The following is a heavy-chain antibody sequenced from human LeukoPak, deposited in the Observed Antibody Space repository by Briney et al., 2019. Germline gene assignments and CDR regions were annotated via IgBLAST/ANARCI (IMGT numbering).Heavy chain of an antibody. V-gene: IGHV1-46*01. CDR3: ARLFRSSSGYLMLDY. J-gene: IGHJ4*02. D-gene: IGHD3-22*01. Sequence: ASVKVSCKASGYTFTTYYIHCVRQAPGQGLEWMGIINPSGGGTSYAQTFQGRVTMTRDTSTSTVYMELNSLRSEDTAVYYCARLFRSSSGYLMLDYWGQGTLVTVSS. CDR1: GYTFTTYY. CDR2: INPSGGGT.